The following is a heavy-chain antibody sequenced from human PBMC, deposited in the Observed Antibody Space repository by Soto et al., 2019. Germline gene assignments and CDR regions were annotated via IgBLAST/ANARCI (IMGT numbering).Heavy chain of an antibody. Sequence: XESLKISRQGSGYSFASYGVVWVRQMPGKGLEWMGIIYPGDSDTRYSPSFQGQVTISADKSISNAYLQWSSLKASDTAMYYCARHNWGWAPEFDDWGQGTLVTVPS. D-gene: IGHD7-27*01. CDR1: GYSFASYG. J-gene: IGHJ4*02. CDR3: ARHNWGWAPEFDD. V-gene: IGHV5-51*01. CDR2: IYPGDSDT.